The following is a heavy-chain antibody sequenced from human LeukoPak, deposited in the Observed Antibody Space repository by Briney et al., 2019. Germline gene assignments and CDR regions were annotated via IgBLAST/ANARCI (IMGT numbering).Heavy chain of an antibody. CDR1: GFTFSSYA. CDR3: ATHQATMVRGVMYYYYYMDV. V-gene: IGHV3-23*01. D-gene: IGHD3-10*01. Sequence: PGGSLRLSCAASGFTFSSYAMSWVRQAPGKGLEWVSAISGSGGSTYYADSVKGRFSISRGNYKNTLYLQMNSLRAEDTAVYYCATHQATMVRGVMYYYYYMDVWGKGTTVTVSS. J-gene: IGHJ6*03. CDR2: ISGSGGST.